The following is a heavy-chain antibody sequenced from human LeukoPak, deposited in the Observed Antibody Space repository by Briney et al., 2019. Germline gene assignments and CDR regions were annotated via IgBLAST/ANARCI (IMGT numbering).Heavy chain of an antibody. Sequence: SETLSLTCTVSGGSISSGDYYWSWIRQPPGKGLEWIGYIYYSGSTYYNPSLKSRVTISVDTSKNQFSLKLSSVTAADTAAYYCARALHTPGWPYSGSPVRLFDYWGQGTLVTVSS. V-gene: IGHV4-30-4*08. D-gene: IGHD1-26*01. J-gene: IGHJ4*02. CDR2: IYYSGST. CDR3: ARALHTPGWPYSGSPVRLFDY. CDR1: GGSISSGDYY.